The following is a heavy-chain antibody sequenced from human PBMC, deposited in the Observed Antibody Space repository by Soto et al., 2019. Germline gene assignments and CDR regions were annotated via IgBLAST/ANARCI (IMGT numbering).Heavy chain of an antibody. J-gene: IGHJ6*02. CDR2: IIPIFGTA. CDR3: ARPAPQERLAADAYYGMDV. D-gene: IGHD6-13*01. Sequence: GASVKVSCKASGGTFSSYAISWVRQAPGQGLEWMGGIIPIFGTANYAQKFQGRVTITADESTSTAYMELSSLRSEDPAVYYCARPAPQERLAADAYYGMDVWGQGTTVSVS. V-gene: IGHV1-69*13. CDR1: GGTFSSYA.